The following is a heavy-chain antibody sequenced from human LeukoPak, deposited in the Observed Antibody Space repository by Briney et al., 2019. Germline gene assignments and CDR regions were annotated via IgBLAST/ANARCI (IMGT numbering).Heavy chain of an antibody. Sequence: PGGSLRLSCAASGFTFSSYAMSWVRQAPGKGLEWVSAISGSGGSTYYADSVKGRFTISRDNSKNTLYLQMNSLRAEDTAVYCCAKVGITMVRGVRYYFDYWGQGTLVTVSS. V-gene: IGHV3-23*01. J-gene: IGHJ4*02. CDR1: GFTFSSYA. D-gene: IGHD3-10*01. CDR2: ISGSGGST. CDR3: AKVGITMVRGVRYYFDY.